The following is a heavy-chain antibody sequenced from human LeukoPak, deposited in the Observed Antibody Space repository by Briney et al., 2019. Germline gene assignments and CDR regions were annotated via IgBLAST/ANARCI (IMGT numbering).Heavy chain of an antibody. J-gene: IGHJ4*02. CDR1: GGSITDTSYY. Sequence: SETLSLTCTVSGGSITDTSYYWGWIRQPPGKGLEWIGSIYYSGSTYYNPSLKSRVTISVDTSKNQFSLKLSSVTAADTAVYYCARLNRGVIIDFDYWGQGTLVTVSS. V-gene: IGHV4-39*01. CDR3: ARLNRGVIIDFDY. D-gene: IGHD3-10*01. CDR2: IYYSGST.